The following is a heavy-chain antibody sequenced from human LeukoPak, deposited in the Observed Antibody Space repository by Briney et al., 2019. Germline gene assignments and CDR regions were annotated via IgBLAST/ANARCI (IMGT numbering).Heavy chain of an antibody. Sequence: PGGSLRLSCAASGLTVSSTYMSWVRQTPGKGLEWVSVIYSGGSTYYADSVEGRFTISRDNSKNTLYLQMNSLRAEDTAVYYCARDLLEWYFDYWGQGTLVTVSS. CDR3: ARDLLEWYFDY. CDR2: IYSGGST. J-gene: IGHJ4*02. D-gene: IGHD3-3*01. CDR1: GLTVSSTY. V-gene: IGHV3-66*01.